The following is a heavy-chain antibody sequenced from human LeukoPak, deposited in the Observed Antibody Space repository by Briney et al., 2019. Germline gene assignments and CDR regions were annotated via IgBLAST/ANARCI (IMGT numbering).Heavy chain of an antibody. D-gene: IGHD3-10*01. CDR3: ARGPLHPMVRGVPFRFDY. Sequence: ASVKVSCKASGGTFSSYAISWVRQAPGQGLEWMGGIIPIFGTANYAQKFQGRVTITADESTSTAYMELSSLRSEDTAVYYCARGPLHPMVRGVPFRFDYWGQGTLVTVSS. J-gene: IGHJ4*02. CDR2: IIPIFGTA. V-gene: IGHV1-69*01. CDR1: GGTFSSYA.